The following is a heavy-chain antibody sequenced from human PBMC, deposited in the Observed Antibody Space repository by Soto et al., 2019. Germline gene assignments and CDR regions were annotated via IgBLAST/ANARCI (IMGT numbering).Heavy chain of an antibody. D-gene: IGHD6-13*01. CDR3: ARFNSSSWYGYYYYGMDV. J-gene: IGHJ6*02. CDR2: MNPNSGNT. V-gene: IGHV1-8*01. Sequence: ASVKVSCKASGYTFTSYDINWVRQATGQGLEWMGWMNPNSGNTGYAQKFQGRVTMTRNTSISTAYMELSSLRSEDTAVYYCARFNSSSWYGYYYYGMDVWGQGTTVTVSS. CDR1: GYTFTSYD.